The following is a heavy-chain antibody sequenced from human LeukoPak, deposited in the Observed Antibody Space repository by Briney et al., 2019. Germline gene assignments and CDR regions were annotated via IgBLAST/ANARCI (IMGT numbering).Heavy chain of an antibody. CDR2: IYYSGST. J-gene: IGHJ6*02. CDR3: ARDRAGYGDLGYYGLDV. CDR1: GGSISSGGYY. Sequence: SETLSLTCTVSGGSISSGGYYWSWIRQHPGKGLEWIGYIYYSGSTYYNPSLKSRVTISVDTSKNQFSLKLSSVTAADTAVYYCARDRAGYGDLGYYGLDVWGQGTTVTVSS. V-gene: IGHV4-31*03. D-gene: IGHD4-17*01.